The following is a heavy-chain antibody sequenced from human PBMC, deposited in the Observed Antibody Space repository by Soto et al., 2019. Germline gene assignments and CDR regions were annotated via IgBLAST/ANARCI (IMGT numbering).Heavy chain of an antibody. Sequence: GASVKVSCKPSGYTFTSYAMHWVRKDPGQRLEWMGWINAGNGNTKYSQKFQGRVTITRDTSASTAYMELSSLRSEDTAVYYCARVKMITFGGVIVRRYFDYWGQGTLVTVSS. CDR3: ARVKMITFGGVIVRRYFDY. J-gene: IGHJ4*02. D-gene: IGHD3-16*02. CDR1: GYTFTSYA. CDR2: INAGNGNT. V-gene: IGHV1-3*01.